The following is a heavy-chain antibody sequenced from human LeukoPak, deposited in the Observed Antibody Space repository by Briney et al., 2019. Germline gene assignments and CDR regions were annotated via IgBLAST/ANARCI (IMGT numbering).Heavy chain of an antibody. J-gene: IGHJ4*02. CDR2: IIAILGIA. Sequence: WASVKVSCKASGGTFSSYAIRWVRQAPRHGLEWMGRIIAILGIANYAQKSQGRLTITADKSTSTAYMELSSLRSEDTAVYYCARVFLAAAGTRQDYWGQGTLVTVSS. D-gene: IGHD6-13*01. CDR1: GGTFSSYA. V-gene: IGHV1-69*04. CDR3: ARVFLAAAGTRQDY.